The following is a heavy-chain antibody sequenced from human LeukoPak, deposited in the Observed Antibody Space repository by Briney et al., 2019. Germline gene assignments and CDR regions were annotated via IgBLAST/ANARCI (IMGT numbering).Heavy chain of an antibody. Sequence: PGGSLRLSCAASGFTFSDYTMNWVRQAPGKGLEWVSYISISSNTIYYADSVKGRFTISRDNSKNTLYLQMNSLRAEDTAVYYCARSYSKYYFDYWGQGTLVTVSS. CDR3: ARSYSKYYFDY. CDR2: ISISSNTI. V-gene: IGHV3-48*01. CDR1: GFTFSDYT. D-gene: IGHD4-11*01. J-gene: IGHJ4*02.